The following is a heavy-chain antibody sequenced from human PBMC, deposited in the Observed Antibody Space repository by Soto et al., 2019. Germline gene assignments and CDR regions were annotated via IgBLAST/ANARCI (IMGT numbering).Heavy chain of an antibody. D-gene: IGHD4-17*01. J-gene: IGHJ4*02. CDR2: IYYSGST. CDR1: GGSISSSSYY. Sequence: ASETLSLTCTVSGGSISSSSYYWGWIRQPPGKGLEWIGSIYYSGSTYYNPSLKSRVTISVDTSKNQFSLKLSSVTAADTAVYYCARSATVDFDYWGQGTLVTVSS. V-gene: IGHV4-39*01. CDR3: ARSATVDFDY.